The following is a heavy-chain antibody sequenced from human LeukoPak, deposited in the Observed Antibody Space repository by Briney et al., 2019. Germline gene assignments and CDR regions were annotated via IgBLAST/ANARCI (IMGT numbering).Heavy chain of an antibody. CDR2: IYYSGST. V-gene: IGHV4-59*08. CDR3: ARTTFTITMVRGVIHPFDP. D-gene: IGHD3-10*01. CDR1: GGSISSHY. J-gene: IGHJ5*02. Sequence: SETLSLTCTVSGGSISSHYWSWIRQPPGKGLEWIGYIYYSGSTNYNPSLKSRVTISVDTSKNQFSLKLSSVTAADTAVYYCARTTFTITMVRGVIHPFDPWGQGTLVTVSS.